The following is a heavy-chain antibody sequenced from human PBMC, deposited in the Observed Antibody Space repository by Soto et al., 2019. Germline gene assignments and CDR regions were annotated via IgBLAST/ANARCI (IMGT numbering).Heavy chain of an antibody. V-gene: IGHV1-2*04. D-gene: IGHD3-10*01. CDR3: ARAPPVGTMVRGVIHSYYYGMDV. CDR1: GYTFTGYY. Sequence: GASVKVSCKASGYTFTGYYMHWVRQAPGQGLEWMGWINPNSGGTNYAQKFQGWVTMTRDTSISTAYMELSRLRSDDTAVYYCARAPPVGTMVRGVIHSYYYGMDVWGQGTTVTVSS. J-gene: IGHJ6*02. CDR2: INPNSGGT.